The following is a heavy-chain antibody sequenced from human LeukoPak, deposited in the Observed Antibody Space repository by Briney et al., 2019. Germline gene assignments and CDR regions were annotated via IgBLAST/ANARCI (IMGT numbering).Heavy chain of an antibody. Sequence: VASVEVSCKASGYTFTSYGISWVRQAPGQGLEWMGWISAYNGNTNYAQKLQGRVTMTTDTSTSTAYMELRSLRSDDTAVYYCARAPLIVGAGDNWFDPWGQGTLVTVSS. CDR2: ISAYNGNT. CDR1: GYTFTSYG. J-gene: IGHJ5*02. CDR3: ARAPLIVGAGDNWFDP. V-gene: IGHV1-18*01. D-gene: IGHD1-26*01.